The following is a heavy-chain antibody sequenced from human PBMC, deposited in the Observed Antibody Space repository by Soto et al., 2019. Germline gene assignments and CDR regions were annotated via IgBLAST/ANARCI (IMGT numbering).Heavy chain of an antibody. CDR1: GFTFSSYA. CDR3: AKDREGQWLATGLFDY. J-gene: IGHJ4*02. Sequence: PGGSLRLSCAASGFTFSSYAMSWVRQAPGKGLEWVSAISGSGGSTYYADSVKGRFTISRDNSKNTLYLHMNSLRAEDTAVYYCAKDREGQWLATGLFDYWGQGTLVTVSS. CDR2: ISGSGGST. D-gene: IGHD6-19*01. V-gene: IGHV3-23*01.